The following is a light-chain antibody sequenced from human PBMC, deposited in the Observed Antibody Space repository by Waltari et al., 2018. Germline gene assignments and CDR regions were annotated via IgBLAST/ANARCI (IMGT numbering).Light chain of an antibody. J-gene: IGLJ1*01. CDR3: SSYAGSNNYV. Sequence: QSALTQPPSASGSPGQSVTISCTGTSSYVAGYNFVHWYQQHPGKAPQLMIYEVSKRPSGVPDRFSGSRSGNTASLTVSGLQAEDEADYYCSSYAGSNNYVFGTGTKVTVL. CDR2: EVS. V-gene: IGLV2-8*01. CDR1: SSYVAGYNF.